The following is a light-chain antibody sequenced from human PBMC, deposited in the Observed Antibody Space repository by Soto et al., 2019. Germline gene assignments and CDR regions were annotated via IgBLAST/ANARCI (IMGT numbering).Light chain of an antibody. CDR2: GAS. Sequence: EIVLTQSPGTLSLSPGERATLSCRASQSVSSSFLAWYQQKPGQAPRLLIYGASSRATGIPDRFSGSVSGTDFPLTISRLKPEDVAVYFCQKYGSSPLTFGVGTKVEIK. CDR3: QKYGSSPLT. CDR1: QSVSSSF. V-gene: IGKV3-20*01. J-gene: IGKJ4*01.